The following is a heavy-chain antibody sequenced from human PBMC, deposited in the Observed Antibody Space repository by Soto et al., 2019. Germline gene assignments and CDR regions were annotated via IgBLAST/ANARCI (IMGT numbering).Heavy chain of an antibody. CDR2: IHYSGRT. CDR1: GGSISSGGYY. CDR3: ARVRTGYSSSWYYFDY. V-gene: IGHV4-31*03. Sequence: QVQLQESGPGLVKPSQTLSLTCTVSGGSISSGGYYWSWIRQHPGKGLEWIGYIHYSGRTYYNPSRKSRVTISVDTSKNQFSLQLSSVTAADTAVYYCARVRTGYSSSWYYFDYWGQGTLVTVSS. J-gene: IGHJ4*02. D-gene: IGHD6-13*01.